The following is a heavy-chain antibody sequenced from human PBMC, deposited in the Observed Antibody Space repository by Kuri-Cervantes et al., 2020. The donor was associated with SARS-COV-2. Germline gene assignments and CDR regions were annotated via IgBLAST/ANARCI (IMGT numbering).Heavy chain of an antibody. CDR1: GGSVSSYY. J-gene: IGHJ4*02. CDR3: ARLSGSQGYYFDC. CDR2: IYYSGNT. D-gene: IGHD1-26*01. V-gene: IGHV4-59*02. Sequence: ESLKISCTVSGGSVSSYYWSWIRQPPGKGLEWIGYIYYSGNTYYNPSLKSRVAVSVETTKNQFSLNLRSVTAADTAVYYCARLSGSQGYYFDCWGQGTLVTVSS.